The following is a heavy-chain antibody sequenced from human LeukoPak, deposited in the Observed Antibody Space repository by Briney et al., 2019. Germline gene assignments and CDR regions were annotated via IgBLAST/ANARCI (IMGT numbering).Heavy chain of an antibody. CDR3: ATVSRLLRYFDWLLPHY. CDR2: FDPEDGET. Sequence: ASVKVSCQVSGYTLTELSMHWVRQAPGKGLEWMGGFDPEDGETIYAQKFQGRVTMTEDTSTDTAYMELSSLRSEDTAVYYCATVSRLLRYFDWLLPHYWGQGTLVTVSS. V-gene: IGHV1-24*01. D-gene: IGHD3-9*01. CDR1: GYTLTELS. J-gene: IGHJ4*02.